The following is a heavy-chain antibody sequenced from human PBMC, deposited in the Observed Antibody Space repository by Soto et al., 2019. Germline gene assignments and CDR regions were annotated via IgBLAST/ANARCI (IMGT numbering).Heavy chain of an antibody. Sequence: GESLKISCKGSGYSFTSYWIGWVRQMPGKGLEWMGIIYPGDSDTRYSPSFQGQVTISADKSISTAYLQWSSLKASDTAMYYCARGIGYCTNGVCYTRGGNWFDPWGQGTLVTVSS. CDR3: ARGIGYCTNGVCYTRGGNWFDP. CDR1: GYSFTSYW. D-gene: IGHD2-8*01. V-gene: IGHV5-51*01. CDR2: IYPGDSDT. J-gene: IGHJ5*02.